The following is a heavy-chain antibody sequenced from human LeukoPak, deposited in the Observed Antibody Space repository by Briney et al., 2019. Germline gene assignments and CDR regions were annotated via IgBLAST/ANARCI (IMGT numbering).Heavy chain of an antibody. J-gene: IGHJ4*02. CDR3: ARDYKYAFDN. V-gene: IGHV3-48*01. Sequence: PGGSLRLSCAASGFTFSDYSMNWVRQAPGKGLGWISHIGIDSGNTNYADSVKGRFTISGDKAKNSLYLQMNSLRVEDTAVYYCARDYKYAFDNWGQGTLVTVSS. CDR1: GFTFSDYS. D-gene: IGHD5-24*01. CDR2: IGIDSGNT.